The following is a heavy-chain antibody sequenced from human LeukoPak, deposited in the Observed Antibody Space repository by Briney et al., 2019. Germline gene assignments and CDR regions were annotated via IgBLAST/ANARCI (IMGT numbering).Heavy chain of an antibody. D-gene: IGHD2-2*01. Sequence: GASVNVSCTASGYTFTIYAMHWVRQAPGQRLEWMGWINAGNGNTKYSQKFQGRVTITRDTSASTAYMELSSLRSEDTAVYYCASSLLYCSSTSCYSRLYYGMDVWGQGTTVTVSS. CDR1: GYTFTIYA. V-gene: IGHV1-3*01. CDR2: INAGNGNT. J-gene: IGHJ6*02. CDR3: ASSLLYCSSTSCYSRLYYGMDV.